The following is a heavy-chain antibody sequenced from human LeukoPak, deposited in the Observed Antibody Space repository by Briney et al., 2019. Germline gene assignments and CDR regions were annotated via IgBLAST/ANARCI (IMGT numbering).Heavy chain of an antibody. V-gene: IGHV1-2*02. CDR3: ARSPYSSGWYGGYYYMDV. D-gene: IGHD6-19*01. CDR1: GYTFTGYY. J-gene: IGHJ6*03. Sequence: GASVKVSCKASGYTFTGYYMHWVRQAPGQGLEWMGWINPDSGGTNYAQKFQGRVTMTRDTSISTAYMELSRLRSDDTAVYYCARSPYSSGWYGGYYYMDVWGKGTTVTVSS. CDR2: INPDSGGT.